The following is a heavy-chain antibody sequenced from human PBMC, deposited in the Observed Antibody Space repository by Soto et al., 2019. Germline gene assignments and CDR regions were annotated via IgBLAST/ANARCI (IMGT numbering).Heavy chain of an antibody. CDR1: GYTFTAYW. Sequence: PGESLKMSCKGSGYTFTAYWIGWVRQMPGKGLEWMGIIYPGDSDPRYSPSLQGQVTISADKSINTAYLQWSSLKASDTAMYYCATQMATSQDAFDIWGLGTMVTAS. V-gene: IGHV5-51*01. CDR2: IYPGDSDP. J-gene: IGHJ3*02. CDR3: ATQMATSQDAFDI.